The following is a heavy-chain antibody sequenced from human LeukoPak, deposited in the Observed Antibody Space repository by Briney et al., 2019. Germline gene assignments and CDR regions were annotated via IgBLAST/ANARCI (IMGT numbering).Heavy chain of an antibody. CDR2: INHSGST. Sequence: SETLSLTCAVYGGSFSGYYWTWIRQPPGKGLEWIGEINHSGSTNYNPSLKSRVTISVDTSKNQFSLKLISVTAADTAVYYCARCDDSSGYPHLDYWGQGTLSPSPQ. CDR1: GGSFSGYY. D-gene: IGHD3-22*01. V-gene: IGHV4-34*01. J-gene: IGHJ4*02. CDR3: ARCDDSSGYPHLDY.